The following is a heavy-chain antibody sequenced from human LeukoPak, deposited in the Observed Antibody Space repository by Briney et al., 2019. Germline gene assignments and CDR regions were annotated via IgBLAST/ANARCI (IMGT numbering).Heavy chain of an antibody. D-gene: IGHD1-26*01. CDR2: IYYSGST. CDR1: GGSISSYY. CDR3: ARGYPRMLGY. Sequence: PSETLSLTCTVSGGSISSYYWRWIRQPPGKGLEWIGYIYYSGSTNYNPSLKSRVTISVDTSKNQFSLKLSSVTAADTAVYYCARGYPRMLGYWGQGTLVTVSS. J-gene: IGHJ4*02. V-gene: IGHV4-59*12.